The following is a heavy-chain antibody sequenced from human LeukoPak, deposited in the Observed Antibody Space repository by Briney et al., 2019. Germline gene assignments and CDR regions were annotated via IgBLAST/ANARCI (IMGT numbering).Heavy chain of an antibody. CDR2: IWYDGSNK. J-gene: IGHJ4*02. CDR1: GFTFSSYG. V-gene: IGHV3-33*01. Sequence: GGSLRPSCAASGFTFSSYGMHWVRQAPGKGLEWVAVIWYDGSNKYYADSVKGRFTISRDNSKNTLYLQMNSLRAEDTAVYYCAREQASSSYLVDYWGQGTLVTVSS. D-gene: IGHD6-6*01. CDR3: AREQASSSYLVDY.